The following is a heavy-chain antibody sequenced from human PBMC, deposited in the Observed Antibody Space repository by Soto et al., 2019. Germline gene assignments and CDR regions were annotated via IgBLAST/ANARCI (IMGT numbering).Heavy chain of an antibody. CDR1: LYSFPSCG. Sequence: APVQVSCKASLYSFPSCGISWVRQAPGQGLEWMGWISAYNGNTNYAQKLQGRVTMTTDTSTSTAYMELRSLRSDDTAVYYCEGAPVMSRSCDSWCQGPMVT. D-gene: IGHD6-6*01. CDR3: EGAPVMSRSCDS. V-gene: IGHV1-18*01. J-gene: IGHJ5*01. CDR2: ISAYNGNT.